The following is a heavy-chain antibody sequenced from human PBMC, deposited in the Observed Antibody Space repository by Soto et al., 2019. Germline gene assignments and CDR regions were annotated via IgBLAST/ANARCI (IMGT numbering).Heavy chain of an antibody. J-gene: IGHJ3*02. V-gene: IGHV4-4*02. Sequence: QVQLQESGPGLVKPSGTLSLTCAVSGVSISIPNWWAWVRQAPGKGLEWIGEIDHSGTTNYNPSLNSRVTISLDRSKNQFSLRLSSVAAADTAVYFWARGKFYAFDIWGQGTMVTVSS. CDR3: ARGKFYAFDI. CDR1: GVSISIPNW. CDR2: IDHSGTT.